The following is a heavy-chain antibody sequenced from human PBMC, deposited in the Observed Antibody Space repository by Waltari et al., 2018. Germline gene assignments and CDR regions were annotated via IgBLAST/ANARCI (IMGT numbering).Heavy chain of an antibody. V-gene: IGHV4-30-4*08. CDR2: IYYSGST. Sequence: QVQLQESGPGLVKPSQTLSLTCTVSGGSISSGDYYWSWIRQPPGKGLEWIGYIYYSGSTYSNPSLKSRVTISVDTSKNQFSLKLSSVTAADTAVYYCARLPDSSSSPARFVFDYWGQGTLVTVSS. J-gene: IGHJ4*02. CDR3: ARLPDSSSSPARFVFDY. D-gene: IGHD6-13*01. CDR1: GGSISSGDYY.